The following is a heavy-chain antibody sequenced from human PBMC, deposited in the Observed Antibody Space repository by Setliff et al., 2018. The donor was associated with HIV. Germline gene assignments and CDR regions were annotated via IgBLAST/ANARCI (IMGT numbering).Heavy chain of an antibody. V-gene: IGHV4-38-2*02. CDR2: INYSGGT. D-gene: IGHD3-3*01. J-gene: IGHJ4*02. Sequence: SETLSLTCTVSGSSISSNYYWAWIRQAPGKGLEWIGEINYSGGTNYIPSLKSRVTISVDTSKNQFSLRLSSVAAGDTAVYYCARSIVPVASGYYYFEYWGQGTLVTVSS. CDR3: ARSIVPVASGYYYFEY. CDR1: GSSISSNYY.